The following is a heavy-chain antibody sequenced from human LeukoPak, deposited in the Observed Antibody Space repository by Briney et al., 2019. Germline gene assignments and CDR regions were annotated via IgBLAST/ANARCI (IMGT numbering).Heavy chain of an antibody. D-gene: IGHD4-17*01. Sequence: PGGSLRLLCAASGFTFSSYAMHWVRQAPGKGPEWVAVISYDGSNKYYADSVKGRFTISRDNSKNTLYLQMNSLRAEDTAVYYCARDGGSYGDYVGYFDYWGQGTLVTVSS. CDR1: GFTFSSYA. CDR2: ISYDGSNK. V-gene: IGHV3-30-3*01. CDR3: ARDGGSYGDYVGYFDY. J-gene: IGHJ4*02.